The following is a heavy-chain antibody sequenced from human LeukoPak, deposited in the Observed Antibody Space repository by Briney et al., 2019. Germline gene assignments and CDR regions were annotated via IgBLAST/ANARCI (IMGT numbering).Heavy chain of an antibody. CDR3: ASTYYDILTGYSPFQH. CDR2: IYYSGST. CDR1: GGSISSGGSY. J-gene: IGHJ1*01. V-gene: IGHV4-31*03. Sequence: SETLSLTCIVSGGSISSGGSYWSWIRHPPGKGLGWMGYIYYSGSTYYNPSLKSRVTISVDTSKNQFSLKLSSVTAADTAVYYCASTYYDILTGYSPFQHWGQGTLVTVSS. D-gene: IGHD3-9*01.